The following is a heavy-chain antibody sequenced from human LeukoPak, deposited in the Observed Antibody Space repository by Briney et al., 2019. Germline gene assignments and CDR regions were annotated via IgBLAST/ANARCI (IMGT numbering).Heavy chain of an antibody. Sequence: PGGSLRLSCAASGFRFTNYWMSWVRQAPGKGLEWVANIKQDGSEKDYVDSMKGRFTISRDNAKNSVYLQVSSLRAEDTAVYYCARIGYRSSSFDYWGRGTLVTVSS. D-gene: IGHD6-13*01. J-gene: IGHJ4*02. CDR1: GFRFTNYW. CDR2: IKQDGSEK. V-gene: IGHV3-7*01. CDR3: ARIGYRSSSFDY.